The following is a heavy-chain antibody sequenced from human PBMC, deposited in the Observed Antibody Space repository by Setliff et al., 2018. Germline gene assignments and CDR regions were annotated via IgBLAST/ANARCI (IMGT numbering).Heavy chain of an antibody. V-gene: IGHV1-69*05. D-gene: IGHD3-22*01. CDR3: VREGVDSRSSTDYRYYMDV. Sequence: ASVKVSCKASGYTFTAYYIHWVRQAPGQGLEWMGGTIPMFGTTEYAQKFQGRLTIITDESTNTAFMQLSSLRSDDTAVYYCVREGVDSRSSTDYRYYMDVWGKGTTVTSP. J-gene: IGHJ6*03. CDR1: GYTFTAYY. CDR2: TIPMFGTT.